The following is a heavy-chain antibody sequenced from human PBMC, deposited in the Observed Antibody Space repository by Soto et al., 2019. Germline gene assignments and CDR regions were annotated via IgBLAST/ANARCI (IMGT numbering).Heavy chain of an antibody. CDR2: IYYSGST. CDR1: GGSISSGDYY. Sequence: PSETLSLTCTVSGGSISSGDYYWSWIRQHPGKGLEWIGYIYYSGSTYYNPSLKSRVTISVDTSKNQFSLKLSSVTAADTAVYYCARENDSSGYSNWFDPWGQGTRVTVSS. CDR3: ARENDSSGYSNWFDP. D-gene: IGHD3-22*01. J-gene: IGHJ5*02. V-gene: IGHV4-31*03.